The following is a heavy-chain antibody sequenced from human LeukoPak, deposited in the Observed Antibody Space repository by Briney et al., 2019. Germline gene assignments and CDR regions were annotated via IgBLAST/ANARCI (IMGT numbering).Heavy chain of an antibody. Sequence: GGSLRLSCAASEFTFSSFEMNWVRQAPGKGLEWVSKISGSGGTIYYADSVKGRFTIFRDNAENSLYLQMSSLRAEDTAVYYCARGGYYFDYWGQGTLVTVSS. CDR1: EFTFSSFE. V-gene: IGHV3-48*03. J-gene: IGHJ4*02. CDR3: ARGGYYFDY. CDR2: ISGSGGTI.